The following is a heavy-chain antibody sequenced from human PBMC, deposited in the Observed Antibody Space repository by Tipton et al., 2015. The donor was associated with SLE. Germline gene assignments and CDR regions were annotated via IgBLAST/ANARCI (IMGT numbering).Heavy chain of an antibody. J-gene: IGHJ3*02. CDR1: GDSISSSSYF. D-gene: IGHD6-13*01. CDR2: MVVSGVT. CDR3: ARRAYSSSWYGAFDI. V-gene: IGHV4-39*01. Sequence: TLSLTCTVSGDSISSSSYFWAWIRQPPGKGLEWIGTMVVSGVTSYNPPLKRRVTISVDTSKNQFSLKLNSGTAADTAVYYCARRAYSSSWYGAFDIWGQGTMVTVSS.